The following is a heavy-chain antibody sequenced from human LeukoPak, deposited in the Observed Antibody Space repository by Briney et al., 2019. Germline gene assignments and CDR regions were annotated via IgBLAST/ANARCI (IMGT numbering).Heavy chain of an antibody. D-gene: IGHD3-10*01. V-gene: IGHV3-23*01. Sequence: GGSLRLSCAASGFTFSSYAMSWVRQAPGKGLEWVSAISGSGGSTYYADSVKGRFTISRDNSKNTLYLQMNSLRAEDTAVYYCARSDGYGLVGIWGQGTMVTVSS. J-gene: IGHJ3*02. CDR2: ISGSGGST. CDR1: GFTFSSYA. CDR3: ARSDGYGLVGI.